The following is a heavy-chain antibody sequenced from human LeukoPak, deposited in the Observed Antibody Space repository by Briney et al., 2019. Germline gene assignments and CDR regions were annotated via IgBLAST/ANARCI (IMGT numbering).Heavy chain of an antibody. J-gene: IGHJ5*02. V-gene: IGHV4-59*12. CDR2: IYYSGST. Sequence: PSETLSLTCTVSGGSISSYYWSWIRQPPGKGLEWIGYIYYSGSTNYNPSLKSRVTISVDTSKNQFSLKLSSVTAADTAVYYCARTSDFWSTFDPWGQGTLVTVSS. CDR3: ARTSDFWSTFDP. CDR1: GGSISSYY. D-gene: IGHD3-3*01.